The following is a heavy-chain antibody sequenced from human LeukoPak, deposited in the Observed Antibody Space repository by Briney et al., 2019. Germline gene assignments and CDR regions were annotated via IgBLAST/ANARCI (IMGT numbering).Heavy chain of an antibody. V-gene: IGHV4-39*01. Sequence: SGTLSLICTVSGGFINNSPYYWTWIRQPPGKGLEWLASISYSGASYRNPSLKSRITISVDNSKNHFSLKLTSVTATDTAVYYCGRHASMDPCDPWGQGTLVTVSS. CDR2: ISYSGAS. CDR1: GGFINNSPYY. D-gene: IGHD6-6*01. J-gene: IGHJ5*02. CDR3: GRHASMDPCDP.